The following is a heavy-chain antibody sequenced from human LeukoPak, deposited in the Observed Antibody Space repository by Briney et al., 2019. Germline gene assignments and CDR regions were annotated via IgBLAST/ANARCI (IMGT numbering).Heavy chain of an antibody. Sequence: GESLKISCKGSGYRFTSYWIGWVRQIPGKGLEWMAIIYPADSDIRYSPSFQGQVTISADKSISTAYLQWSSLKASDTAMYYCARSLTVAAGDYLGQGTLVTVSS. CDR3: ARSLTVAAGDY. V-gene: IGHV5-51*01. J-gene: IGHJ4*02. D-gene: IGHD4-11*01. CDR1: GYRFTSYW. CDR2: IYPADSDI.